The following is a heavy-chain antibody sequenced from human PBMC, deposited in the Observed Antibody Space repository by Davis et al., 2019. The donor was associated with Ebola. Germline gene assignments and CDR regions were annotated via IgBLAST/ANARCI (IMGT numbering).Heavy chain of an antibody. Sequence: MPSETLSLTCAVYGGSFSGYYWSWIRQPPGKGLEWIGEINHSGSTNYNPSLKSRVTISVDTSKNQFSLKLSSVTAEDTAVYYCANTWGSASYWGQGTLVTVSS. J-gene: IGHJ4*02. CDR2: INHSGST. CDR3: ANTWGSASY. D-gene: IGHD3-16*01. V-gene: IGHV4-34*01. CDR1: GGSFSGYY.